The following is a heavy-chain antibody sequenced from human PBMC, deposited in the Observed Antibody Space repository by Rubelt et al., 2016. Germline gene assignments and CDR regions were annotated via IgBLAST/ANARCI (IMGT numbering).Heavy chain of an antibody. D-gene: IGHD2-21*01. V-gene: IGHV1-3*01. Sequence: YTFTSYAMHWVRQAPGQRLEWMGWINAGNGNTKCSQKFQGRVTITRDTSASTAYMELSSLRSEDTAVYYCAREVMAISDYWGQGTLVTVSS. J-gene: IGHJ4*02. CDR1: YTFTSYA. CDR2: INAGNGNT. CDR3: AREVMAISDY.